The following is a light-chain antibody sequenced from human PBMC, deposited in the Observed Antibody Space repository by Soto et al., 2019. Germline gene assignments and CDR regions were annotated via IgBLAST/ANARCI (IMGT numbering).Light chain of an antibody. Sequence: EIVLTQSPGTLSLSPGERSTLSCRASQPISSHRYLAWYQQKPGQAPRLLIYGASRRATGIPARFSGSGSGTDFTLTISSLEPEDFAVYYRQQRSNWLITFGQGTRLEIK. J-gene: IGKJ5*01. CDR1: QPISSHRY. CDR3: QQRSNWLIT. CDR2: GAS. V-gene: IGKV3D-20*02.